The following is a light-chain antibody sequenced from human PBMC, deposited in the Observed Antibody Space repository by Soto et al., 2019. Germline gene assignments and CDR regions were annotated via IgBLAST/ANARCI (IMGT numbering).Light chain of an antibody. CDR1: RGISNY. CDR2: AAS. J-gene: IGKJ5*01. CDR3: QQLFDSPIT. Sequence: IQLTQSPSSHSASVGDRVTVTCRASRGISNYLAWYQQKPGKAPKLLIYAASTLESGVPSRFSATVSGTEFSLTITSLQPEDFATYYRQQLFDSPITFGQGTRLDIK. V-gene: IGKV1-9*01.